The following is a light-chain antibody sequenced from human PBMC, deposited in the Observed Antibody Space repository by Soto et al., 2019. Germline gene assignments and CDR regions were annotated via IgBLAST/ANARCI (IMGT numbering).Light chain of an antibody. V-gene: IGKV4-1*01. J-gene: IGKJ2*01. Sequence: DIVMTQFPDSLAVSLGERATINCKSSQSVLFTSNNRNYMSWYQQKPGQSPALIIYWASTRESGVPDRFSGSGSGTTFTLTINNVQAEDVAVYYCQQFYKVPQTFGQGTKLEIK. CDR3: QQFYKVPQT. CDR2: WAS. CDR1: QSVLFTSNNRNY.